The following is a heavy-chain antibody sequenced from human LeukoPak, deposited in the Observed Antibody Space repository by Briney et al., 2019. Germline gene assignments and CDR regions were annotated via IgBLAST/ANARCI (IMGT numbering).Heavy chain of an antibody. CDR2: INPNSGGT. CDR3: ARVSVRFVPAPRNWFDP. CDR1: GYTFTGYY. D-gene: IGHD2-2*01. V-gene: IGHV1-2*02. J-gene: IGHJ5*02. Sequence: ASVKVSRKASGYTFTGYYMHWVRQAPGQGLEWMGWINPNSGGTNYAQKFQGRVTMTRDTSISTAYMELSRLRSDDTAVYYCARVSVRFVPAPRNWFDPWGQGTLVTVSS.